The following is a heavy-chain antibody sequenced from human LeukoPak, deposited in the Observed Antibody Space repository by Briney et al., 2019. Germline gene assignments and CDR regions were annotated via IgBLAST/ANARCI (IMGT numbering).Heavy chain of an antibody. CDR1: GYTFTSYG. V-gene: IGHV1-18*01. J-gene: IGHJ5*02. CDR3: ARSDGPTLAYCGGDCEHWVWFDP. Sequence: ASVKVSCKASGYTFTSYGISWVRQAPGQGLEWMGWISAYNCNTNYAQKLQGRVTMTTDTSTSTAYMELRSLRSDDTAVYYCARSDGPTLAYCGGDCEHWVWFDPWGQGTLVTVSS. CDR2: ISAYNCNT. D-gene: IGHD2-21*02.